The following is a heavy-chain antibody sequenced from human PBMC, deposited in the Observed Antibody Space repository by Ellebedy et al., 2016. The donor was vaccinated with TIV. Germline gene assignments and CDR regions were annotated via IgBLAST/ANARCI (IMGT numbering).Heavy chain of an antibody. CDR2: ISGGGGRP. CDR3: AKGTNQIAAACLDY. D-gene: IGHD6-6*01. Sequence: GESLKISCAASGFTFSSYDLHRVRHAPGTRLEWVFGISGGGGRPFYADSVKGRLTISRDNSKNTLNLQMKSLRAEDTAKYYCAKGTNQIAAACLDYWGRGTLVTVSS. CDR1: GFTFSSYD. V-gene: IGHV3-23*01. J-gene: IGHJ4*02.